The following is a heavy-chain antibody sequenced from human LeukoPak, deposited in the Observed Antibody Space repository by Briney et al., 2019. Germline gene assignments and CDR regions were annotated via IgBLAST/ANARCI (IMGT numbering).Heavy chain of an antibody. CDR3: ARGSGWFPFDY. V-gene: IGHV4-34*01. CDR2: INHSGST. D-gene: IGHD6-19*01. CDR1: GGSFSGYY. J-gene: IGHJ4*02. Sequence: SETLSLTCAVYGGSFSGYYWSWIRQPPGKGLEWIGEINHSGSTNYNPSLKSRVTISVETSKNQFSLKLSSVTAADTAVYYCARGSGWFPFDYWGQGALVTVSS.